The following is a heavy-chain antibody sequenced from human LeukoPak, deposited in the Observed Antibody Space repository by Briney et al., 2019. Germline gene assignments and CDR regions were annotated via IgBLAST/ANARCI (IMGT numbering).Heavy chain of an antibody. V-gene: IGHV1-8*01. J-gene: IGHJ5*02. D-gene: IGHD1-26*01. Sequence: ASVKVSCKASGYTFTSYDINWVRQATGQGLEWMGWMNPNSGNTGYARKFQGRVTMTRNTSISTAYMELSSLRSEDTAVYYCARGETSGSYPNWFDPWGQGTLVTVSS. CDR2: MNPNSGNT. CDR1: GYTFTSYD. CDR3: ARGETSGSYPNWFDP.